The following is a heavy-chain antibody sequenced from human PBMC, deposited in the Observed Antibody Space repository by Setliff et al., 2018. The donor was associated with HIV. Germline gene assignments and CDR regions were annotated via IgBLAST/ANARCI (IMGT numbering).Heavy chain of an antibody. CDR2: INHSGST. CDR3: ARHDTEYSSYPIDY. D-gene: IGHD6-6*01. CDR1: GGSLSGYY. Sequence: SETLSLTCAVYGGSLSGYYWGWIRQPPGKGLEWIGEINHSGSTNYNPSLKSRVTISVDTSKNQFSLKLSSVTAADTAVYYCARHDTEYSSYPIDYWGQGNLVTVSS. J-gene: IGHJ4*02. V-gene: IGHV4-34*01.